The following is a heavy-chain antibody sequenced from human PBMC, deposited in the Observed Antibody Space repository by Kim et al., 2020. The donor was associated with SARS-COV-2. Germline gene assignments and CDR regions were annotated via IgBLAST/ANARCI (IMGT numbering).Heavy chain of an antibody. J-gene: IGHJ4*02. CDR2: IWYDGSNK. CDR3: AKPSGQWLVHYYFDY. CDR1: GFTFSSYG. Sequence: GGSLRLSCAASGFTFSSYGMHWVRQAPGKGLEWVAVIWYDGSNKYYADSVKGRFTISRDNSKNTLYLQMNSLRAEDTAVYYCAKPSGQWLVHYYFDYWGQGTLVTVSS. D-gene: IGHD6-19*01. V-gene: IGHV3-33*06.